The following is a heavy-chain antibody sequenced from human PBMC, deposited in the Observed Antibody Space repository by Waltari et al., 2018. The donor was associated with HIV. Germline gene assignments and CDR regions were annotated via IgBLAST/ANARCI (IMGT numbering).Heavy chain of an antibody. CDR1: GSKLYASA. Sequence: VQPAELGGGLVQPGRALSLSSTSYGSKLYASAVHCVRYSPGKGLEWVSGFSWSSGSIGYADSVKGRFTISRDKARNSLYLDMNILRPEDTAVYYCVKDRGIAVRPPYYFGLDVWGQGTTVTVSS. V-gene: IGHV3-9*01. J-gene: IGHJ6*02. CDR3: VKDRGIAVRPPYYFGLDV. D-gene: IGHD6-6*01. CDR2: FSWSSGSI.